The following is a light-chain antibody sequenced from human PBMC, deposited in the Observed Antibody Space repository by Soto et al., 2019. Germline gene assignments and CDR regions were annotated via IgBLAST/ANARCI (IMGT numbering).Light chain of an antibody. J-gene: IGKJ2*01. Sequence: EIVMTQSPATLSVSPGERATLSCRASQSVSSNLVWYQQKPGQAPRLLIYGASTRATGIPARFSGSGSGTELTLTISSLQSEDFAVYYCQQYNNWPPMYTFGQGTKLEIK. CDR1: QSVSSN. CDR2: GAS. V-gene: IGKV3-15*01. CDR3: QQYNNWPPMYT.